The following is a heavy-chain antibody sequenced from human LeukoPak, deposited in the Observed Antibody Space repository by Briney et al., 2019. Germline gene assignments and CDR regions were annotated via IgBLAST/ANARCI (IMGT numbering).Heavy chain of an antibody. D-gene: IGHD2-21*02. CDR3: ARGVLAYCGADCYDDAFDI. CDR1: GDSISSYY. J-gene: IGHJ3*02. Sequence: SETLSLTCTVSGDSISSYYWSWIRQPPGKGLEWMGYINYSGNTNYNPSLKSRVTISVDTSKNQFSLKLSSVTAADTAVYYCARGVLAYCGADCYDDAFDIWGQGTMVTVSS. V-gene: IGHV4-59*01. CDR2: INYSGNT.